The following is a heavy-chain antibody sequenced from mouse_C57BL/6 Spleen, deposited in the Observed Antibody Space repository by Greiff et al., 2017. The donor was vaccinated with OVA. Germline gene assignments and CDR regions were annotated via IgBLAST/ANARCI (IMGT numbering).Heavy chain of an antibody. Sequence: QVQLQQSGPELVKPGASMKISCKASGYAFSSSWMNWVKQRPGKGLEWIGRIYPGDGDTNYNGKFKGKATLTADKSSSTAYMQLSSLTSEDSAVYFCARSSYYGSSWFDYWGQGTTLTVSS. J-gene: IGHJ2*01. CDR1: GYAFSSSW. D-gene: IGHD1-1*01. V-gene: IGHV1-82*01. CDR2: IYPGDGDT. CDR3: ARSSYYGSSWFDY.